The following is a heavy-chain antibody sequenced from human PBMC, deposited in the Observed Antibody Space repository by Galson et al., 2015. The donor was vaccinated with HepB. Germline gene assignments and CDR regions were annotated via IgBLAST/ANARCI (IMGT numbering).Heavy chain of an antibody. V-gene: IGHV3-48*03. Sequence: SLRLSCAASGFSFSRYEMNWVRQAPGKGLEWVSYISGSGEFIFYAASVKGRFTISRDNAKNSLYLQMNSLRAEDTAIYYCARVDVVLKVFAIFDLWGQGTLDTVSS. CDR3: ARVDVVLKVFAIFDL. J-gene: IGHJ4*02. CDR2: ISGSGEFI. D-gene: IGHD2-8*01. CDR1: GFSFSRYE.